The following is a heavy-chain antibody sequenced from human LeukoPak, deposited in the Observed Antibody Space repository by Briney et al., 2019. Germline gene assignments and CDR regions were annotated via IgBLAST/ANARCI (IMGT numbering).Heavy chain of an antibody. CDR2: ISGSGGST. D-gene: IGHD5-24*01. J-gene: IGHJ4*02. V-gene: IGHV3-23*01. CDR3: AKDPLQRWLQSTANDY. Sequence: GGSLRLSCAASGFTFSSYAMSWVRQAPGKGLEWVSAISGSGGSTYYADSAKGRFTISRDNSKNTLYLQMNSLRAEDTAVYYCAKDPLQRWLQSTANDYWGQGTLVTVSS. CDR1: GFTFSSYA.